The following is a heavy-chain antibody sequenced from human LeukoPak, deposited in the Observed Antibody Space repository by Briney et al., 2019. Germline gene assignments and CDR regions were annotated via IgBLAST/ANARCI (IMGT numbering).Heavy chain of an antibody. Sequence: GGSLRLSCAASGFTVSSNYMSWVRQAPGKGLEWVSVINSGGSTYYADSVKGRFTISRDNSKNTLYLQMNSLRAEDTAVYYCAREGDDFWSGYNLIPTWGQGTLVTVSS. CDR2: INSGGST. CDR1: GFTVSSNY. CDR3: AREGDDFWSGYNLIPT. D-gene: IGHD3-3*01. V-gene: IGHV3-53*01. J-gene: IGHJ4*02.